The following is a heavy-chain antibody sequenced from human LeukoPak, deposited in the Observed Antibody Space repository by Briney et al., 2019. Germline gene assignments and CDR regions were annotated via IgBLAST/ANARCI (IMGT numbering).Heavy chain of an antibody. V-gene: IGHV1-46*01. CDR3: ARRGTTGTTVEFDY. CDR1: GYTFASYY. CDR2: INPSGGST. D-gene: IGHD1-7*01. Sequence: GASVKVSCKAPGYTFASYYMHWVRQAPGQGLEWMGIINPSGGSTSYAQKFQGRVTMTRDMSTSTVYMELSSLRSEDTAVYYCARRGTTGTTVEFDYWGQGTLVTVSS. J-gene: IGHJ4*02.